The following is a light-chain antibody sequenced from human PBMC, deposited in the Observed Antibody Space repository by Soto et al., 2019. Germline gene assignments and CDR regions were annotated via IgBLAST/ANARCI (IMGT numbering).Light chain of an antibody. CDR1: QSISSSY. CDR2: AAS. CDR3: QQYGSSSYT. V-gene: IGKV3-20*01. J-gene: IGKJ2*01. Sequence: EIVLTQSPGTLSLSPGERATLSCRASQSISSSYLAWYQQKPSQAPRLLIYAASSRATGIPDRFSGSGSGTDFTLTICRLEPEDFAVYYCQQYGSSSYTFGQGTQLEIK.